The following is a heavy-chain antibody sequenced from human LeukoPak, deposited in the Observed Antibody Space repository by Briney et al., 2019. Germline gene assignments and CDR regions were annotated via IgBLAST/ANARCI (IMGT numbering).Heavy chain of an antibody. Sequence: PSETLSLTCAVYGGSFSGYYWSWIRQPPGKGLEWIGEINHSGSTNYNPSLKSRVTISVDTSKNQFSLKLSSVTAADTAVYYCARARDFWSGHTGMDVWGQGTTVTVSS. J-gene: IGHJ6*02. V-gene: IGHV4-34*01. CDR2: INHSGST. CDR1: GGSFSGYY. CDR3: ARARDFWSGHTGMDV. D-gene: IGHD3-3*01.